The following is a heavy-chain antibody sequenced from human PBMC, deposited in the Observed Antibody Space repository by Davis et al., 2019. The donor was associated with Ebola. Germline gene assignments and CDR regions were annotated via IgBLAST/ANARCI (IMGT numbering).Heavy chain of an antibody. J-gene: IGHJ4*02. D-gene: IGHD3-10*01. Sequence: PSETLSLTCTVSGGSISSGDYYWSWIRQPPGKGLEWIGYIYYSGSTYYNPSLKSRVTISVDTSKNQFSLKLSSVTAADTAVYYCARGGYRGARIDYWGQGTLVTVSS. CDR3: ARGGYRGARIDY. CDR2: IYYSGST. V-gene: IGHV4-30-4*01. CDR1: GGSISSGDYY.